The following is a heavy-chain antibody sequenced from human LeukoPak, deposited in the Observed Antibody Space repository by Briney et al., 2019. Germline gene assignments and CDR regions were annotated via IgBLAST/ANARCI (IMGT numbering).Heavy chain of an antibody. CDR3: ATHSTRIAVRPSDYYYYMDV. V-gene: IGHV1-69*06. Sequence: GASVKVSCKASGGTFSSYAISWVRQAPGQGLEWMGGIIPIFGTTNYAQKFQDRVTITADKSTSTAYMELSRLRSEDTAVYYCATHSTRIAVRPSDYYYYMDVWGKGTTVTVSS. CDR1: GGTFSSYA. J-gene: IGHJ6*03. CDR2: IIPIFGTT. D-gene: IGHD6-6*01.